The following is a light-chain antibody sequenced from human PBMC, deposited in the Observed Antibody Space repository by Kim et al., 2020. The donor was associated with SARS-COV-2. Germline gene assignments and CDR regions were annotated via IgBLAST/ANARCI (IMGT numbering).Light chain of an antibody. CDR3: QTWGTGIWV. V-gene: IGLV4-69*01. CDR1: SGHSSNA. Sequence: ASVKVTCTLSSGHSSNAIAWHQQQPEKGPRYLMKLNSDGSHTKGDGIPDRFSGSSSGAERYLTISSLQSEDEADYYCQTWGTGIWVFGGGTKL. J-gene: IGLJ3*02. CDR2: LNSDGSH.